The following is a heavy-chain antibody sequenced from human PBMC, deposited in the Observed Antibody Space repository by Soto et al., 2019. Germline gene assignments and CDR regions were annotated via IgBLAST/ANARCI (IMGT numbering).Heavy chain of an antibody. CDR1: GFTFSSYA. CDR2: ISSNGGST. CDR3: ARHGRAVSSYYLDY. D-gene: IGHD1-26*01. V-gene: IGHV3-64*01. J-gene: IGHJ4*02. Sequence: EVQLVESGGGXVQPGGSLXLSCAASGFTFSSYAMHWVRQAPGKGLEYVSAISSNGGSTYYANSVKGRFTISRDNSKNTLYLQMGSLRAEDMAVYYCARHGRAVSSYYLDYWCQGTLVTVTS.